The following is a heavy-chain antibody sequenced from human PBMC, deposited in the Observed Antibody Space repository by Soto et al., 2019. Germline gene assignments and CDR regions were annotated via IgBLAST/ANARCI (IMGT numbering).Heavy chain of an antibody. CDR1: GGSISSYY. J-gene: IGHJ6*03. D-gene: IGHD3-3*01. CDR3: ATRAADYDFWSGYYSYYYYMDV. V-gene: IGHV4-59*08. Sequence: SETLSLTCTVSGGSISSYYWSWIRQPPGRGLEWIGYIYYSGSTNYNPSLKSRVTLSVDTSKNQFSLKLSSVTAAGTAVYYCATRAADYDFWSGYYSYYYYMDVWGKGTTVTVSS. CDR2: IYYSGST.